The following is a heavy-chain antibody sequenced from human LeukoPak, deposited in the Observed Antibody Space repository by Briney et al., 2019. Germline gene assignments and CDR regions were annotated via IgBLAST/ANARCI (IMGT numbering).Heavy chain of an antibody. CDR3: ARGYSSTYRIDY. V-gene: IGHV3-74*01. Sequence: GGSLRLSCAASGFTFSSYWMHWVRQAPGKGLVWVSRINGDGSSTSYADSVKGRFTISRDNAKNTLFLQMNSLRAEDTAVYYCARGYSSTYRIDYWGLGTLVTVSS. D-gene: IGHD6-13*01. CDR1: GFTFSSYW. CDR2: INGDGSST. J-gene: IGHJ4*02.